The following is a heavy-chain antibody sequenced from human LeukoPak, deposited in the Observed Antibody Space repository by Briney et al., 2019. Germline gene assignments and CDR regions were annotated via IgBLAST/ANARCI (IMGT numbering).Heavy chain of an antibody. V-gene: IGHV1-2*06. CDR3: ASGCTNGVCWGIDP. D-gene: IGHD2-8*01. CDR2: INPNSGGT. CDR1: GYTFTGYY. J-gene: IGHJ5*02. Sequence: ASVTVSCTASGYTFTGYYMHWVRQAPGQGLEWMGRINPNSGGTNYAQKFQGRVTMTRDTSISTAYMELSRLRSDDTAVYYCASGCTNGVCWGIDPWGQGTLVTVSS.